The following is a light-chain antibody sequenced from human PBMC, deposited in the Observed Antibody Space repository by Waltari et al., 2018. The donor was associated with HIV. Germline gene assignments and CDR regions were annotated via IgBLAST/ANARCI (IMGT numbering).Light chain of an antibody. CDR2: DNT. J-gene: IGLJ3*02. V-gene: IGLV3-21*02. CDR3: QVWDSTSDWV. Sequence: TASITCGGDNLGTKSVHWYQQKSGQAPVLVVSDNTDRPSGIPERFSGSNSGNTATLTLNRVEAGDEADYYCQVWDSTSDWVFGGGSKLTVL. CDR1: NLGTKS.